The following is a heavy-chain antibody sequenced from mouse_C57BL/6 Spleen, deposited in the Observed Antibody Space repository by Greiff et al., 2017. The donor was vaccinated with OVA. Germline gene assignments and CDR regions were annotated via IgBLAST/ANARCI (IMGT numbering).Heavy chain of an antibody. Sequence: ESGPGLVKPSQSLSLTCSVTGYSITSGYYWNWIRQFPGNKLEWMGYISYDGSNNYNPSLKNRISITRDTSKNQFFLKLNSVTTEDTATYYCAREGGYSNYSYYFDYWGRGTTLTVSS. V-gene: IGHV3-6*01. CDR3: AREGGYSNYSYYFDY. CDR1: GYSITSGYY. D-gene: IGHD2-5*01. CDR2: ISYDGSN. J-gene: IGHJ2*01.